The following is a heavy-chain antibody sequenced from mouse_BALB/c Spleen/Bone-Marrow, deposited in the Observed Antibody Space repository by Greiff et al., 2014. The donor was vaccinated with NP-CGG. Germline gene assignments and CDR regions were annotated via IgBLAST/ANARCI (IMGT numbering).Heavy chain of an antibody. CDR3: TRVTTNWYFDV. J-gene: IGHJ1*01. V-gene: IGHV1-20*02. CDR2: INPYNGDT. Sequence: VHVKQSGPELVKPGASVKISCKASGYSFTGYFMNWVMQSHGKSLEWIGRINPYNGDTFYNRKFKDKATLTEDKSSSTAHMELRSLASEDSAVYYCTRVTTNWYFDVWGAGTTVTVSS. CDR1: GYSFTGYF. D-gene: IGHD1-1*01.